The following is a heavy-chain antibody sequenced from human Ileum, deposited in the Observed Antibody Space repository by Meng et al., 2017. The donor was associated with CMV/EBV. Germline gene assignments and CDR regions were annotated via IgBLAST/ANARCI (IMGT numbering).Heavy chain of an antibody. CDR1: GGSISSGDYY. D-gene: IGHD1-1*01. J-gene: IGHJ4*02. CDR3: ASGSPQLGYV. CDR2: IYYSGST. Sequence: VTLPASGPGLVKPSQHPALTWTVSGGSISSGDYYWSWIRQPPGKGLEWIGYIYYSGSTYYNPSLKSRVTISADTSKNQFSLKLNSVTAADTAVYYCASGSPQLGYVWGQGTLVTVSS. V-gene: IGHV4-30-4*01.